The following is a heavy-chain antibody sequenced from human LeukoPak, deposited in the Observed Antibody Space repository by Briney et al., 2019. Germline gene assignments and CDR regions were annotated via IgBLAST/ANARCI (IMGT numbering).Heavy chain of an antibody. CDR1: GFTVSSNY. V-gene: IGHV3-53*01. CDR2: IYSGGST. J-gene: IGHJ6*02. D-gene: IGHD3-22*01. CDR3: ARDLDSSASYYYYGMDV. Sequence: RGSLRLSCAASGFTVSSNYMSWVRQAPGKGLEWVSVIYSGGSTYYADSVKGRFTISRDNSKNTLYLQMNSLRAEDTAVYYCARDLDSSASYYYYGMDVWGQGTTVTVSS.